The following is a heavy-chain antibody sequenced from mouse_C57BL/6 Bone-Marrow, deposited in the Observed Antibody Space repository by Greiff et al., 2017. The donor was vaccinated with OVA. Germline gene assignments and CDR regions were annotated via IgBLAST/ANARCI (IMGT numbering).Heavy chain of an antibody. CDR2: IFPGSGST. CDR1: GYTFTDYY. Sequence: QVQLQQSGPELVKPGASVKISCKASGYTFTDYYINWVKQRPGQGLEWIGWIFPGSGSTYYNEKFKGKATLTVDQSSSTAYMLLSSLTSEDSAVYFCARESIRRTGFFAYWGQGTLVTVSA. J-gene: IGHJ3*01. D-gene: IGHD2-12*01. CDR3: ARESIRRTGFFAY. V-gene: IGHV1-75*01.